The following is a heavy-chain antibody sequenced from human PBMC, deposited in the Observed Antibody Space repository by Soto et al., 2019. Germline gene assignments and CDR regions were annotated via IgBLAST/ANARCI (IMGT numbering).Heavy chain of an antibody. V-gene: IGHV3-7*04. D-gene: IGHD5-12*01. CDR2: IKQDGSEK. Sequence: EVQLVESGGGLVQPGGSLRLSCAASGFTFSSYWMSWVRQAPGKGLEWVANIKQDGSEKYYVDSVKGRFTISRDNAKNSLYLQMNSLRAEDTAVYYCARANGDSGYDYYFDYWGQGTLVTVSS. CDR3: ARANGDSGYDYYFDY. J-gene: IGHJ4*02. CDR1: GFTFSSYW.